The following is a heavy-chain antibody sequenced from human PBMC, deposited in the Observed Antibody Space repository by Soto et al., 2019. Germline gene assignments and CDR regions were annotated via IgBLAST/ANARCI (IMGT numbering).Heavy chain of an antibody. Sequence: QVQLVQSGAEVKKPGSSVKVSCKASGGTFSSYTISWVRQAPGQGLEWMGRITPILGIANYAQKFQGRVTITADKPTSTAYMELSSLRSEDTAVYYCARGEAGAQHWGQGTLVTVSS. CDR3: ARGEAGAQH. J-gene: IGHJ1*01. CDR2: ITPILGIA. CDR1: GGTFSSYT. V-gene: IGHV1-69*02.